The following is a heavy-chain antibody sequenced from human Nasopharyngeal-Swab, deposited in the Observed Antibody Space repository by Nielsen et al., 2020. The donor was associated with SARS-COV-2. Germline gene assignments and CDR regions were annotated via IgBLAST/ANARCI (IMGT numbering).Heavy chain of an antibody. J-gene: IGHJ4*02. D-gene: IGHD1-14*01. CDR2: IYSGGST. Sequence: GESLKISCAASGFTVSSNYMSWVRQAPGKGLEWVSVIYSGGSTYYADSVKGRFTISRHNSKNTLYLQMNSLRPEDTAVYYCAGENQGTGGSDYWGQGTLVTVSS. CDR1: GFTVSSNY. V-gene: IGHV3-53*04. CDR3: AGENQGTGGSDY.